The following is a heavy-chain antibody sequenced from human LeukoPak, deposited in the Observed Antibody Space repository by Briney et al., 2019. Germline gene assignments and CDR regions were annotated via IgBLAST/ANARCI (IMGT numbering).Heavy chain of an antibody. CDR3: ARDIPTVTNLIDY. V-gene: IGHV1-46*01. Sequence: ASVKVSCKASGYTFTSYYMHWVRQAPGQGLEWMGIINPSGGSTSYAQKLQGRVTMTTDTSTSTAYMELRSLRSDDTAVYYCARDIPTVTNLIDYWGQGTLVTVSS. CDR2: INPSGGST. D-gene: IGHD4-17*01. J-gene: IGHJ4*02. CDR1: GYTFTSYY.